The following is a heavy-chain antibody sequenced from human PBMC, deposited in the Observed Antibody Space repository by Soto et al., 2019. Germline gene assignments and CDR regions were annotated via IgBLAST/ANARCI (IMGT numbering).Heavy chain of an antibody. CDR3: AKNGAGRREDYGMDV. Sequence: QVQLVESGGGVVQPGRSLRLSCAASGFTFSSYGMHWVRQAPGKGLEWVAVISYDGSNKYYADSVKGRFTISRDNSKNTLYLQMNSLRVEDTAVYYCAKNGAGRREDYGMDVWGKGTTVTVSS. V-gene: IGHV3-30*18. CDR1: GFTFSSYG. J-gene: IGHJ6*04. D-gene: IGHD3-10*01. CDR2: ISYDGSNK.